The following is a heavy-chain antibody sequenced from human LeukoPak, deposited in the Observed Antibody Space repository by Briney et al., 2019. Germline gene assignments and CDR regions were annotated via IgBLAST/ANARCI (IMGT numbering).Heavy chain of an antibody. CDR3: AGDPGGYGDYRGL. Sequence: KPGGSLRLSCAASGFTFSSYSMNWVRQAPGKGLEWVSSISSSSSYIYYADSVKGRFTISRDNAKNSLYLQMNSLRAEDTAVYYCAGDPGGYGDYRGLWGQGTLVTVSS. V-gene: IGHV3-21*01. CDR2: ISSSSSYI. J-gene: IGHJ4*02. D-gene: IGHD4-17*01. CDR1: GFTFSSYS.